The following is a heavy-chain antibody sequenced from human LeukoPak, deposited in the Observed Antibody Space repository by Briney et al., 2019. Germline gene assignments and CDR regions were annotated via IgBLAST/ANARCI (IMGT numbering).Heavy chain of an antibody. CDR1: GFTFNTYA. CDR3: AKARAGDITAAFNY. D-gene: IGHD6-13*01. V-gene: IGHV3-23*01. Sequence: GGSPRLSCAASGFTFNTYAMSWVRQAPGKGLEWVSGITSGANTYYADSVKGRFTISRDNSENTLNLQMNSLRAEDTAIYYCAKARAGDITAAFNYWGQGTLVTVFS. CDR2: ITSGANT. J-gene: IGHJ4*02.